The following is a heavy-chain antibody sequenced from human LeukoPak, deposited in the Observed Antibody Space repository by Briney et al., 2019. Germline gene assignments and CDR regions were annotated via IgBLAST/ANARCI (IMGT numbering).Heavy chain of an antibody. J-gene: IGHJ4*02. CDR1: GFTFSSYG. Sequence: QLGGSLRLSCAASGFTFSSYGMHWVRQAPGKGLEWVAVISYDGSNKYYADSVKGRFTISRDNSKNTLYLQMNSLRAEDTAVYYCASTTYYYDSSVPWFWGQGTLVTVSS. CDR2: ISYDGSNK. V-gene: IGHV3-30*03. D-gene: IGHD3-22*01. CDR3: ASTTYYYDSSVPWF.